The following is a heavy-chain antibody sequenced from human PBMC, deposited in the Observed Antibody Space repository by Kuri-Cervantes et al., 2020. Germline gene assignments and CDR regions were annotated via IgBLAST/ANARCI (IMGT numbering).Heavy chain of an antibody. D-gene: IGHD3-22*01. CDR2: ISGSGGST. V-gene: IGHV3-23*01. Sequence: GGSLRLSCAASGFTFSNSWMSWVRQAPGKGLEWVSAISGSGGSTYYADSVKGRFTISRDNSKNTLYLQMNSLRAEDTAVYYCAQYKDADYDSSGYYYDAFDIWGQGTMVTDSS. J-gene: IGHJ3*02. CDR3: AQYKDADYDSSGYYYDAFDI. CDR1: GFTFSNSW.